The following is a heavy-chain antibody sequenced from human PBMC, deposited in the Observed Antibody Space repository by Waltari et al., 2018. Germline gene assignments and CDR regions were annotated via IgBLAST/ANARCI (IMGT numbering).Heavy chain of an antibody. V-gene: IGHV1-24*01. D-gene: IGHD2-15*01. Sequence: QVQLEQSGAEVKKPGASMKVSCKVSGYALSELSLHWVRQAPGEGLEWMGGFNPEYGEIIYAQKFRGRVTMTEDTSTETVYMDLSSLRSEDTAVYYCATSNSGGRRGFDYWGQGTLVTVSS. CDR3: ATSNSGGRRGFDY. J-gene: IGHJ4*02. CDR2: FNPEYGEI. CDR1: GYALSELS.